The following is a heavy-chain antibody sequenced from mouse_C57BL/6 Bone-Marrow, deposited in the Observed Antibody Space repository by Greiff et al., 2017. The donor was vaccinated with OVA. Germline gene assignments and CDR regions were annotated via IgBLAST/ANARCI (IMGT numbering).Heavy chain of an antibody. CDR2: ISYDGSN. D-gene: IGHD1-1*01. V-gene: IGHV3-6*01. J-gene: IGHJ1*03. CDR1: GYSITSGYY. Sequence: VQLQQSGPGLVKPSQSLSLTCSVTGYSITSGYYWNWIRQFPGNKLEWMGYISYDGSNNYNPSLKNRISITRDTSKNQFFLKLNSVTTEDTATYYCARHYGVARYFDVWGTGTTVTVSS. CDR3: ARHYGVARYFDV.